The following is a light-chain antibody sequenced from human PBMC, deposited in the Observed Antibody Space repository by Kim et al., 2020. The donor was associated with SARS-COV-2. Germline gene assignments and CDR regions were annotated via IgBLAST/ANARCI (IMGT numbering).Light chain of an antibody. CDR2: EGS. CDR1: SGDVGSYNP. Sequence: GQSITISCTGTSGDVGSYNPVSWYQQHPGKAPKLMIYEGSKRPSGVSNRFSGSKSGNTASLTISGLQAEDEADYYCCSYAGRSTWVFGGGTQLTVL. V-gene: IGLV2-23*01. CDR3: CSYAGRSTWV. J-gene: IGLJ2*01.